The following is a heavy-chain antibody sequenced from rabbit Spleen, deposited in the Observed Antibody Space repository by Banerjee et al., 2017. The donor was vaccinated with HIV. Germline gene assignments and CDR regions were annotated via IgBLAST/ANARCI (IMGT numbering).Heavy chain of an antibody. CDR3: ARGNSGYYRINL. D-gene: IGHD1-1*01. CDR2: IYTGSSGST. V-gene: IGHV1S45*01. J-gene: IGHJ4*01. CDR1: GFSFSNSQY. Sequence: QEQLVESGGGLVQPEGSLTLTCTASGFSFSNSQYMCWVRQAPGKGLEWIACIYTGSSGSTYYANWAKGRLTISKTSSTTVTLQMTSLTAADMATYFCARGNSGYYRINLWGQGTLVTVS.